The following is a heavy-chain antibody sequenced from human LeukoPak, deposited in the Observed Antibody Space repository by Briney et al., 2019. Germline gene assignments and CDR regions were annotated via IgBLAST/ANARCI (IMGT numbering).Heavy chain of an antibody. CDR1: GGSISSYY. D-gene: IGHD3-10*01. J-gene: IGHJ6*02. CDR2: IYTSGST. V-gene: IGHV4-4*07. CDR3: AGGLRYYGSGTPPPYYGMDV. Sequence: KPSETLSLTCTVSGGSISSYYWSWIRQSAGKGLEWIGRIYTSGSTNYNPSLKSRVTMSVDTSKNQFSLKLSSVTAADTAVYYCAGGLRYYGSGTPPPYYGMDVWGQGTTVTVSS.